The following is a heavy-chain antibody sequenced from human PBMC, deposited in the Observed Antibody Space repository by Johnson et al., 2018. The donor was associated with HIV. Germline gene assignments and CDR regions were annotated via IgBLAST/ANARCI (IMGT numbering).Heavy chain of an antibody. CDR1: GFTFNTYA. D-gene: IGHD3-9*01. Sequence: EVQLVESGGGLVKPGGSLRLACAASGFTFNTYAMTWVRQAPGQGLEWVSGISASGSSTYYADSVQGRFTISRDNSKNTLFLQMNYLRAEDTAVYYCAKDVLRSFDWLPDSFDVWGQGTVVTVSS. V-gene: IGHV3-23*04. J-gene: IGHJ3*01. CDR2: ISASGSST. CDR3: AKDVLRSFDWLPDSFDV.